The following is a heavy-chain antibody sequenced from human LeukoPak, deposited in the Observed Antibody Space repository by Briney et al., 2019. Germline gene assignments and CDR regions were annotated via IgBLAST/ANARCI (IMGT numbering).Heavy chain of an antibody. Sequence: SETLSLTCTVSGGSISSYYWSWIRQPPGKGLEWIGYIYYSGSTNYNPSLKSRVTISVDTSKNQFSLKLSSVTAADTAVYYCARMTTVVTPFDYWGQGTLVTVSS. CDR2: IYYSGST. D-gene: IGHD4-23*01. CDR1: GGSISSYY. J-gene: IGHJ4*02. V-gene: IGHV4-59*08. CDR3: ARMTTVVTPFDY.